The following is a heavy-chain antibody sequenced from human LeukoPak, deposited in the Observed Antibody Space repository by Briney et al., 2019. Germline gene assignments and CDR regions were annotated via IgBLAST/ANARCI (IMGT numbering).Heavy chain of an antibody. CDR2: INPSGGST. V-gene: IGHV1-46*01. CDR3: ARDQVLRFLEWSQRGHWFDP. D-gene: IGHD3-3*01. J-gene: IGHJ5*02. CDR1: GYIFTSYY. Sequence: ASVKVSCKASGYIFTSYYMHWVRQAPGQGLEWMGIINPSGGSTSYAQKFQGRVTMTRDTSTRTVYMELSSLRSEDTAMYYCARDQVLRFLEWSQRGHWFDPWGQGTLVTVSS.